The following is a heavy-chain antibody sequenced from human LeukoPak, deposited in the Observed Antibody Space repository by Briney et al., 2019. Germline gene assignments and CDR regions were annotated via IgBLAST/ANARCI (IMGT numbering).Heavy chain of an antibody. V-gene: IGHV4-59*12. CDR2: IFHSGST. Sequence: SETLSLTCTVSGVSISSYYWSWIRQPPGKGLEWIGYIFHSGSTNYNPSLKSRVTMSVDTSKNQLSLKLSSVTAADTAVYYCARATSSMSYFDYWGQGTLVTVSS. CDR3: ARATSSMSYFDY. D-gene: IGHD2-2*01. J-gene: IGHJ4*02. CDR1: GVSISSYY.